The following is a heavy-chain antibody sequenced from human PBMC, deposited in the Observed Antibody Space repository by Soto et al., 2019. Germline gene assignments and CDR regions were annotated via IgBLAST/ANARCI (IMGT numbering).Heavy chain of an antibody. J-gene: IGHJ4*02. Sequence: PGGSLRLPCVASGFTFSDYSMVWVRQSPGKGLEWISYIFVTSTIIYYADSVKGRFTVSRDNAQNSLSLQMNSLRVEDTGIYYCARDKDWAFDNWGQGTLVTVPQ. CDR2: IFVTSTII. CDR3: ARDKDWAFDN. D-gene: IGHD3-9*01. CDR1: GFTFSDYS. V-gene: IGHV3-48*04.